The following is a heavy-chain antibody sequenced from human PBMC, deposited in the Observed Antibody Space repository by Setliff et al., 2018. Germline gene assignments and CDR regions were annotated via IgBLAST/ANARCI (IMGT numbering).Heavy chain of an antibody. Sequence: SCTVSGGSISSSRYYWGWIRQPPGKGLEWIGSIYYSGSTYYNPSLKSRVTISVDTSKNQFSLKLSSVTAADTAVYYCARVSGMGSPPYYYYYYGMDVWGQGTTVTVS. D-gene: IGHD6-25*01. CDR3: ARVSGMGSPPYYYYYYGMDV. V-gene: IGHV4-39*07. CDR1: GGSISSSRYY. J-gene: IGHJ6*02. CDR2: IYYSGST.